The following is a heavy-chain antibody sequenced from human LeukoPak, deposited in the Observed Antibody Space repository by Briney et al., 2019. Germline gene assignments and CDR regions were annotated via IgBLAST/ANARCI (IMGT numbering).Heavy chain of an antibody. CDR1: GYTFTTYY. V-gene: IGHV1-46*01. J-gene: IGHJ4*02. Sequence: ASVKVSCKASGYTFTTYYIHWVRQVPGQGLEWMGIINPSGGSTRYAQKFQGRVTMTRDTSTSTVYMEVSSLRSEDTAVYYCARELGGYDSLWGQGTLVTVSS. CDR2: INPSGGST. D-gene: IGHD5-12*01. CDR3: ARELGGYDSL.